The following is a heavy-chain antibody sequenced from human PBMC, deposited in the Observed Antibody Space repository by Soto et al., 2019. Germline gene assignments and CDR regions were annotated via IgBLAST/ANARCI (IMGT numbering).Heavy chain of an antibody. D-gene: IGHD2-21*01. CDR1: GTSISSSYW. CDR3: ATVPPRIVVVLAEFPT. CDR2: IYHNGIT. J-gene: IGHJ4*02. V-gene: IGHV4-4*02. Sequence: SETLSLTCRVSGTSISSSYWWAWVRQSPGKGLEWIGEIYHNGITKYNLSLKSRVSMSIDKSNNQFSLKLTSVTAADTAVYYCATVPPRIVVVLAEFPTWGQGTLVTVSS.